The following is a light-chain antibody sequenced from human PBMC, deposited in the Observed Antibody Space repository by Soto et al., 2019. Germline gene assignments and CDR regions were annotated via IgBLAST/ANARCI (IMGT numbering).Light chain of an antibody. CDR3: AAWDDSLSGVV. CDR2: RNN. V-gene: IGLV1-47*01. CDR1: SSNIGSNS. J-gene: IGLJ2*01. Sequence: QSVLTQPPSASGTPGQRVTISCSGSSSNIGSNSVYWYQQLPGTVPQLLIYRNNERPSGVPDRFSGSKSGTSASLAISGLRSDDEADYYCAAWDDSLSGVVFGGGTKLTVL.